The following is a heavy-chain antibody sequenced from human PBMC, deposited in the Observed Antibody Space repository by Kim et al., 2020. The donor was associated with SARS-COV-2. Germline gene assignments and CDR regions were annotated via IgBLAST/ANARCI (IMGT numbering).Heavy chain of an antibody. CDR2: INHSGST. CDR3: ARKPGLGAFDY. D-gene: IGHD1-26*01. V-gene: IGHV4-34*01. Sequence: SETLSLTCAVYGGSFSGYYWSWIRQPPGKGLEWIGEINHSGSTNYNPSLKSRVTISVDTSKNQFSLKLSSVTAADTAVYYCARKPGLGAFDYWGQGTLVTVSS. CDR1: GGSFSGYY. J-gene: IGHJ4*02.